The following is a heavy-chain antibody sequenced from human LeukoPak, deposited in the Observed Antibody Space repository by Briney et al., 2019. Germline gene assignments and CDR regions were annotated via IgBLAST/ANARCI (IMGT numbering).Heavy chain of an antibody. CDR1: GGSISSSSYY. CDR2: IYYSGST. V-gene: IGHV4-39*07. CDR3: ARLLLGGMVRGRGPSYYYYMDV. Sequence: SETLSLTCTVSGGSISSSSYYWGWIRQPPGKGLEWIGSIYYSGSTYYNPSLKSRVTISVDTSKNQFSLKLSSVTAADTAVYYCARLLLGGMVRGRGPSYYYYMDVWGKGTTVTISS. D-gene: IGHD3-10*01. J-gene: IGHJ6*03.